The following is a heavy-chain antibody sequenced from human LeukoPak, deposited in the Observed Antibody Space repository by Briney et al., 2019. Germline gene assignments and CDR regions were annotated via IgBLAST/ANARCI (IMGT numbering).Heavy chain of an antibody. D-gene: IGHD3-10*01. J-gene: IGHJ4*02. CDR1: GYTFTSSD. Sequence: ASVKVSCKASGYTFTSSDINWVRQATGQGLEWMGWMNPNSGNTGYAQKFQGRVTMTRKTSISTAYMELSSLRSEDTAVYYCASGVHVDGSGSYYLDYWGQGNPGHRLL. CDR3: ASGVHVDGSGSYYLDY. V-gene: IGHV1-8*01. CDR2: MNPNSGNT.